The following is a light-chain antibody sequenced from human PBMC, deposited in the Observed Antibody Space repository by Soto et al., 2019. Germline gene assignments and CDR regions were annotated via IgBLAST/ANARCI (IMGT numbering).Light chain of an antibody. CDR3: QQYYDWYT. J-gene: IGKJ2*01. CDR2: GAS. Sequence: EVVLTQSPATLSVSPGERATLSCRASHSISTKLAWYQQKPGQAPRLLIYGASTGAAGIPARLSGSGSGTEFTLTISSLQSEDFAVYYCQQYYDWYTFGQGTKLEIK. CDR1: HSISTK. V-gene: IGKV3-15*01.